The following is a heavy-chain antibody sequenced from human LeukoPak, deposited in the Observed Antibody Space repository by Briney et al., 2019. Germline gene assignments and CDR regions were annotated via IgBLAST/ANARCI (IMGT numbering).Heavy chain of an antibody. J-gene: IGHJ3*02. V-gene: IGHV3-23*01. CDR1: GFTFSSYA. D-gene: IGHD2-15*01. Sequence: PGGSLTLSCAASGFTFSSYAMSWLRQAPGKGLEWVSAISGSGGSTYYADSVKGRFTISRDNSKNTLYLPMNSLRAEDTAVYSCAKMRDPFRVGDAFDIWGQGTMVTVSS. CDR3: AKMRDPFRVGDAFDI. CDR2: ISGSGGST.